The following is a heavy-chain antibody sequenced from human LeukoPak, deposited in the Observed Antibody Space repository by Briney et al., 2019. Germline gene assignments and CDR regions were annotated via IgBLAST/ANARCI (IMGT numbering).Heavy chain of an antibody. CDR3: ARLNWLYRNGVSYTGFDY. CDR1: GFIFSHYW. CDR2: IKQDESEK. V-gene: IGHV3-7*01. Sequence: TGGSLRLSCQASGFIFSHYWMSWVRQAPGKGLEWVANIKQDESEKYFMDSVKGRFTISRENAKNSLYLQMNSLRAEDTAVYYCARLNWLYRNGVSYTGFDYWGLGALVTVSS. J-gene: IGHJ4*02. D-gene: IGHD2-8*01.